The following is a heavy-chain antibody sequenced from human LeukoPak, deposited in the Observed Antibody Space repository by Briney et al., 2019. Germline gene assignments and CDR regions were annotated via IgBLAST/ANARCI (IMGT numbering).Heavy chain of an antibody. D-gene: IGHD4-23*01. CDR1: GYTFTVYY. J-gene: IGHJ4*02. Sequence: GASVKVSFKASGYTFTVYYMHWVRQAPGQGLEWMGWINPNSGGTNYAQKFQGRVTMTMDTSISTAYMELSRLRSDETAVYYCARGGGDYGGNTVIDYWGQGTLVTVSS. V-gene: IGHV1-2*02. CDR2: INPNSGGT. CDR3: ARGGGDYGGNTVIDY.